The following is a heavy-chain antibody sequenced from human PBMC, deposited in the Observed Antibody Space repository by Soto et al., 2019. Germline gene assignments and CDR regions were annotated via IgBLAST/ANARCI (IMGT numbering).Heavy chain of an antibody. CDR2: ISYDGSNK. CDR1: GFTFSSYG. D-gene: IGHD3-9*01. CDR3: AKDLHPYYDILTGYLAY. V-gene: IGHV3-30*18. Sequence: SLRLSCAASGFTFSSYGMHWVRQAPGKGLEWVAVISYDGSNKYYADSVKGRFTISRDNSKNTLYLQMNSLRAEDTAVYYCAKDLHPYYDILTGYLAYWGQGTLVTVSS. J-gene: IGHJ4*02.